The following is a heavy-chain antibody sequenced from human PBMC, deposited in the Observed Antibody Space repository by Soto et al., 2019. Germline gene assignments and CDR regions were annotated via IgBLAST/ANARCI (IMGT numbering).Heavy chain of an antibody. CDR1: GYTFTGYY. V-gene: IGHV1-2*02. CDR3: ARGSSITGIRGYYYYYYGMDV. Sequence: ASVKVSCKASGYTFTGYYMHWVRQAPGQGLEWMGWINPNSGGTNYAQKFQGRVTMTRDTSISTAYMELSRLRSDDTAVYYCARGSSITGIRGYYYYYYGMDVWGQGTTVTVSS. CDR2: INPNSGGT. D-gene: IGHD1-20*01. J-gene: IGHJ6*02.